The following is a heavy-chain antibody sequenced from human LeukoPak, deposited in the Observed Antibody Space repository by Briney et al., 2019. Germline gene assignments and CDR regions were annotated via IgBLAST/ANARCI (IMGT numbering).Heavy chain of an antibody. J-gene: IGHJ4*02. V-gene: IGHV3-21*01. CDR1: GFTFSSYS. Sequence: GGSLRLSCAASGFTFSSYSMNWVRQAPGKGLEWVSSISSSSSYIYSADSVKGRFTISRDNGKNSLYLQMNSLRAEDTAVYYCARGTAALDYWGQGTLVTVSS. D-gene: IGHD2-2*01. CDR3: ARGTAALDY. CDR2: ISSSSSYI.